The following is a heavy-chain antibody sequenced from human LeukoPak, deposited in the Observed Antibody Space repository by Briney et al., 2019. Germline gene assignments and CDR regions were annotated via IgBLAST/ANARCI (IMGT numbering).Heavy chain of an antibody. D-gene: IGHD2-2*01. V-gene: IGHV4-34*01. J-gene: IGHJ4*02. CDR2: INHSGST. Sequence: SETLSLTCAVYGGSFSGYYWSWIRQLPGKGLEWIGEINHSGSTNYNPSLKSRVTISVDTSKNQFSLKLSSVTAADTAVYYCARFIGYCSSTSCLAGDSYYFDYWGQGTLVTVSS. CDR3: ARFIGYCSSTSCLAGDSYYFDY. CDR1: GGSFSGYY.